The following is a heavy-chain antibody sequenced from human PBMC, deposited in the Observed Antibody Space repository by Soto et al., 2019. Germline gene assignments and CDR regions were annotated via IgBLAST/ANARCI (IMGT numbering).Heavy chain of an antibody. CDR1: GFTFSSYS. D-gene: IGHD6-19*01. Sequence: GGSLRLSCAASGFTFSSYSMNWVRQAPGKGLEWVSSISSSSSYIYYADSVKGRFTISRDTSTSTVYMELSSLTSEDTAVYYCARASVSGRRFDYWGEGTLVTVSS. CDR2: ISSSSSYI. CDR3: ARASVSGRRFDY. V-gene: IGHV3-21*04. J-gene: IGHJ4*02.